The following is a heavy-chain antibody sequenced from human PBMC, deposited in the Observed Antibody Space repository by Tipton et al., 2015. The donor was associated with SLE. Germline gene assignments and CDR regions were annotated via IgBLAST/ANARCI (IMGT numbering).Heavy chain of an antibody. CDR3: TKVPRYNWNYIAD. V-gene: IGHV4-4*02. CDR2: IYHSESP. Sequence: TLSLTCAVSGGSIISSSWWSWVRQPPRLGLEWIGDIYHSESPNYNPSQKSRVTITIDKSKYQFSLKLTSVTAADTAVYHCTKVPRYNWNYIADWGQGTLFSVSS. D-gene: IGHD1-7*01. CDR1: GGSIISSSW. J-gene: IGHJ4*02.